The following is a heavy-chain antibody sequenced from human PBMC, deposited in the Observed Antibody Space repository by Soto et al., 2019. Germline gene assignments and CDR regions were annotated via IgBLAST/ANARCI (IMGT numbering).Heavy chain of an antibody. Sequence: QVQLVESGGGVVQPGRSLRLSCAASGFTFSSYGMHWVRQAPGKGLEWVAVISYDGSNKYYADSVKGRFTISRDNSKNSLYQQMNSLRAEDTAVYYCAKDVVVGATPGLGDYYYYYGMDGWGQGTTVTVSS. CDR1: GFTFSSYG. CDR2: ISYDGSNK. J-gene: IGHJ6*02. D-gene: IGHD1-26*01. V-gene: IGHV3-30*18. CDR3: AKDVVVGATPGLGDYYYYYGMDG.